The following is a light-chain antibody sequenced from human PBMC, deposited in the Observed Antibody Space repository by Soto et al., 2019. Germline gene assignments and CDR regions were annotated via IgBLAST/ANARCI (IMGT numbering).Light chain of an antibody. V-gene: IGLV2-14*01. J-gene: IGLJ3*02. CDR2: EVS. Sequence: QSVLTQPASVSGSPGQSITISCTGTGSDVGGYNYVSWYQQYPGRAPKLMIYEVSNRPSGVSNRFSGSKSGNTASLTISGLQAEDEADYYCSSFTSSSTQVLGGGTKVTVL. CDR3: SSFTSSSTQV. CDR1: GSDVGGYNY.